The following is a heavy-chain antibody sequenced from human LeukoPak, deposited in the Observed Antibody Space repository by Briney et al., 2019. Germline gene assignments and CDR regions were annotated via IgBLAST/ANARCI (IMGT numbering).Heavy chain of an antibody. CDR2: FDPEDGET. D-gene: IGHD3-3*01. Sequence: ASVKVSCKVSGYTLTELSMHWVRQAPGKGLEWMGGFDPEDGETIYAQKFQGRVTMTEDTSTDTAYMELSSLRSEDTAVYYGATASLRFLEWLPPWGYYYYMDVWGKGTTVTVSS. J-gene: IGHJ6*03. CDR3: ATASLRFLEWLPPWGYYYYMDV. V-gene: IGHV1-24*01. CDR1: GYTLTELS.